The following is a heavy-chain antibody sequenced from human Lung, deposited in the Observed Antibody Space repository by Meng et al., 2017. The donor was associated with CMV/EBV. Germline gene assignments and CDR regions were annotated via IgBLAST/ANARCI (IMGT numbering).Heavy chain of an antibody. CDR3: VTDQDRFGGI. Sequence: ESXKISCVASGFTSSSYWMSWVRQAPGRGLEWVANINLYGSEKYYMDSVKGRFTISRDNAKNSLYLQMNSLRAEDTAVYYCVTDQDRFGGIWGQGTMVTVSS. J-gene: IGHJ3*02. V-gene: IGHV3-7*01. CDR2: INLYGSEK. D-gene: IGHD3-16*01. CDR1: GFTSSSYW.